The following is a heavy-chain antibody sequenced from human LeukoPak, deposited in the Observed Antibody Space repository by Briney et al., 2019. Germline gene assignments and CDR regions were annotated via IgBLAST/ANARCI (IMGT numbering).Heavy chain of an antibody. D-gene: IGHD6-6*01. J-gene: IGHJ6*03. CDR1: GFTFSSYA. CDR2: ISYDGSNK. Sequence: GRSLRLSCAASGFTFSSYAMHWVRQAPGKGLEWVAVISYDGSNKYYADSVKGRFTISRDNSKNTLYLQMNSLRAEDTAVYYCAREYSSSSGIYYYYYMDVWGKGTTVTVSS. CDR3: AREYSSSSGIYYYYYMDV. V-gene: IGHV3-30*14.